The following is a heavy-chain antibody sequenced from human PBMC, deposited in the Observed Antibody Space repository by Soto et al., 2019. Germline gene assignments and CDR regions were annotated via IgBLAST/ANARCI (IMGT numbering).Heavy chain of an antibody. D-gene: IGHD3-22*01. CDR1: GYSFAGYW. V-gene: IGHV5-10-1*01. CDR2: IAPSDSQT. Sequence: PGESLKISCKGSGYSFAGYWSTWARQKPGKGLEWMGRIAPSDSQTYYSPSFRGHVTISATKSITTVFLQWSSLRASDTAMYYCARQIYDSDTGPNFQYYFDSWGQGTPVTSPQ. J-gene: IGHJ4*02. CDR3: ARQIYDSDTGPNFQYYFDS.